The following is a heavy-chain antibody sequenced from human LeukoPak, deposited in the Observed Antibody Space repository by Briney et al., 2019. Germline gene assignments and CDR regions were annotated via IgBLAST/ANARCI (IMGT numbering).Heavy chain of an antibody. CDR3: ARGLIYYDSSGYLRGVFDY. CDR2: INHSGST. V-gene: IGHV4-34*01. Sequence: SETLSLTCAVYGGSFSGYYWSWIRQPPGKGLEWIGEINHSGSTNYNPSLKSRVTISVDTSKNQFSLKLSSVTAADTAVYYCARGLIYYDSSGYLRGVFDYWGQGTLVTVSS. CDR1: GGSFSGYY. D-gene: IGHD3-22*01. J-gene: IGHJ4*02.